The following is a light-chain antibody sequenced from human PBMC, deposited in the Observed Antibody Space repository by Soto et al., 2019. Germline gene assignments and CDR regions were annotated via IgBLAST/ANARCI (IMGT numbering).Light chain of an antibody. J-gene: IGKJ1*01. Sequence: EIVMTQSPATLSVSPGETATLSCRASQSVAGNLAWYQQKPGQPPRLLIYGASTRATDVPDRFSGSGSGADFTLTISRLEPEDFAVYYCQQYGSSPPRTFGQGTKVDIK. CDR2: GAS. V-gene: IGKV3-20*01. CDR3: QQYGSSPPRT. CDR1: QSVAGN.